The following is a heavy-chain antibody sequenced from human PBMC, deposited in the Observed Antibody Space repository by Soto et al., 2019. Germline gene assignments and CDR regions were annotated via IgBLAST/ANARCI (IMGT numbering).Heavy chain of an antibody. J-gene: IGHJ6*02. CDR3: AKGTTATSRLYAQGYYYYYYGMDV. Sequence: ASVKVSCKASGYTFINYYIHWVRQAPGQGLEWMGIFNPTSGSTNYAQKFQGRFTLTMDTSTRTVYMELSSLRVDDTAVYYCAKGTTATSRLYAQGYYYYYYGMDVWGQGTTVTVSS. V-gene: IGHV1-46*01. CDR2: FNPTSGST. D-gene: IGHD4-17*01. CDR1: GYTFINYY.